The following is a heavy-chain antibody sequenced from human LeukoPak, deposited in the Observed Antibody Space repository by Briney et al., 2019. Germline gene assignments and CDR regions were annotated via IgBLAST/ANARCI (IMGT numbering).Heavy chain of an antibody. Sequence: ASVKVSCKASGYIFTTYYMHWVRQAPGQGLEWMGIINPSGGRTTYAQKFQGRVTMTSDTSTDTAYMELSSLRSEDTAVYYCARVYSYGLYYYYYYYYMDVWGKGTTVTVSS. J-gene: IGHJ6*03. V-gene: IGHV1-46*01. CDR3: ARVYSYGLYYYYYYYYMDV. CDR2: INPSGGRT. CDR1: GYIFTTYY. D-gene: IGHD5-18*01.